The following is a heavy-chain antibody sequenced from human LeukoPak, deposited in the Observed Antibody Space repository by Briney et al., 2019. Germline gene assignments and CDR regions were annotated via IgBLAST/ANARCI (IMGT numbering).Heavy chain of an antibody. D-gene: IGHD5-18*01. Sequence: ASVKVSCKASGYTFTGYYMHWVRQAPGQGLEWMGWINPNSGGTNYAQKFQGWVTMTRDTSISTAYMELSRLRSDDTAVYYCARPREEGTAMGLRAFDIWGQGTMVTVSS. V-gene: IGHV1-2*04. J-gene: IGHJ3*02. CDR2: INPNSGGT. CDR3: ARPREEGTAMGLRAFDI. CDR1: GYTFTGYY.